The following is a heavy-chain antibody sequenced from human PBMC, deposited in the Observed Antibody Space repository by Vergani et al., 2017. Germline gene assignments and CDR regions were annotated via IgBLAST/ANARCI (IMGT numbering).Heavy chain of an antibody. V-gene: IGHV3-23*01. CDR3: AKGPFSGSYEEYFDY. CDR2: ISGRGGST. D-gene: IGHD1-26*01. J-gene: IGHJ4*02. Sequence: EVQLLESGGGLVQPGGSLRLSCAASGFTFSSYAMSWVRQAPGKGLEWVSAISGRGGSTYYADSVKGLFTISRDNSKNTLYLQMYSLRAEDTAVYYCAKGPFSGSYEEYFDYWGQGTLVTVSS. CDR1: GFTFSSYA.